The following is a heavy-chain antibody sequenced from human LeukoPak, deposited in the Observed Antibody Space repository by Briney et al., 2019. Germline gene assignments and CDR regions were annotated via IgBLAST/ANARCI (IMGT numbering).Heavy chain of an antibody. CDR2: VDHTGST. Sequence: SETLSLTCTVSDDSITMYYWTWIRQPPGKGLEWIGYVDHTGSTKFNPSLNGRVSISRDTSKNLFSLRLRSVTAADTAVYFCARGRVLSSTWYSTYYYYFYMDVWGKGTTVTVSS. V-gene: IGHV4-59*01. D-gene: IGHD3-16*02. CDR1: DDSITMYY. CDR3: ARGRVLSSTWYSTYYYYFYMDV. J-gene: IGHJ6*03.